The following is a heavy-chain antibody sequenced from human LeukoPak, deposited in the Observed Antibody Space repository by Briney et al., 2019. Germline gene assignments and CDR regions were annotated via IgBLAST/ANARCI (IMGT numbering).Heavy chain of an antibody. CDR2: IIPIFGTA. CDR1: GGTFSSYA. J-gene: IGHJ4*02. CDR3: ARGKPGIAAAGTLSPLDY. D-gene: IGHD6-13*01. V-gene: IGHV1-69*05. Sequence: SVKVSCKASGGTFSSYAISWVRQAPGQGLEWMGGIIPIFGTANYAQKFQGRVTITTDESTSTAYMELSSLETEDTAVYYCARGKPGIAAAGTLSPLDYWGQGALVTVSS.